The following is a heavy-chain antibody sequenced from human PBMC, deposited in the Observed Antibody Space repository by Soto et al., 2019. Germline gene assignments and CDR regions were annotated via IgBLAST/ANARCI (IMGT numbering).Heavy chain of an antibody. CDR1: GFTFRTTD. Sequence: EVQLVESGGALFRPGGSLPFSCEASGFTFRTTDMHWVRQATEKGLEGVSGFGRVGDTYYSASAKGRFAIHRDDAESFLYLQMNSLRAGDTAVYYCARRYCTDGNCPGIGFDFWGQGTLVNVAS. V-gene: IGHV3-13*01. J-gene: IGHJ4*02. CDR3: ARRYCTDGNCPGIGFDF. CDR2: FGRVGDT. D-gene: IGHD2-8*02.